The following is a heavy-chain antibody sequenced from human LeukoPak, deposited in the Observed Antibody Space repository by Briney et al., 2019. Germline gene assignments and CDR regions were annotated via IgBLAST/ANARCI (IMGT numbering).Heavy chain of an antibody. CDR1: GFTVSDNY. Sequence: PGGSLRLSCAASGFTVSDNYMTWVRQAPGKGLECVAVISKDGSNEHYADPGKGRFTISRDNSKNTLYLQMNSLRTEDTAVYYCVRGRGDGYNQIDYWGQGTLVTVSS. V-gene: IGHV3-30*03. J-gene: IGHJ4*02. CDR2: ISKDGSNE. CDR3: VRGRGDGYNQIDY. D-gene: IGHD5-24*01.